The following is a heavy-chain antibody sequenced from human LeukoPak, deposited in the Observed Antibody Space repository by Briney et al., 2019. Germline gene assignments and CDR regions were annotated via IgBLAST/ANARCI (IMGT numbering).Heavy chain of an antibody. CDR3: AKSPVVVTALFDY. V-gene: IGHV3-23*01. CDR1: GFSFSTYA. J-gene: IGHJ4*02. Sequence: GGSLRLSCAASGFSFSTYAMSWVRQAPGKGLEWVSGISGSADSTHYADSVKGRFTISRDNSKNTLYVQMNSLRAEDTAVYFCAKSPVVVTALFDYWGQGTLVTVSS. CDR2: ISGSADST. D-gene: IGHD2-21*02.